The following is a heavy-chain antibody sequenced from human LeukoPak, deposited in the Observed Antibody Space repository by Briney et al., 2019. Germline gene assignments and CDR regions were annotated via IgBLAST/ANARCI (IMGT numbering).Heavy chain of an antibody. CDR1: GYTFTGYY. CDR2: INPNSGGT. J-gene: IGHJ6*02. V-gene: IGHV1-2*06. CDR3: ARDPAVAGSYGMDV. Sequence: ASVKVSCKASGYTFTGYYMHWVRQAPGQGLEWMGRINPNSGGTNYAQKLQGRVTMTTDTSTSTAYMELRSLRSDDTAVYYCARDPAVAGSYGMDVWGQGTTVTVSS. D-gene: IGHD6-19*01.